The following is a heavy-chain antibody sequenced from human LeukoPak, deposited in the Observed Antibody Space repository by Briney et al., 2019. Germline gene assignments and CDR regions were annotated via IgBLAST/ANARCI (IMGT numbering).Heavy chain of an antibody. Sequence: ASVKVSCKASGYTFTSYDINWVRQATGQGLEWMGWMNPNSGNTGYGQKFQSRDTMTRNTSISTAYMELSSLRSEDTAVYYCARVKISGYDFWSGQKRKSYFDYWGQGTLVTVSS. CDR3: ARVKISGYDFWSGQKRKSYFDY. J-gene: IGHJ4*02. V-gene: IGHV1-8*01. D-gene: IGHD3-3*01. CDR2: MNPNSGNT. CDR1: GYTFTSYD.